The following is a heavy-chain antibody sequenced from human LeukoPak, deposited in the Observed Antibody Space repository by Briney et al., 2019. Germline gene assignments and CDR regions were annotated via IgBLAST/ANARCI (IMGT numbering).Heavy chain of an antibody. CDR1: GGSISSYY. Sequence: SETLSLTCTVSGGSISSYYWSWIRQPAGKGLEWIGRFYSGGSTDYNPSLKRRVTISVETSKKQFSLKRSSVTAADTAVYYCARVYSGYDLPGSLANYYFDYWGQGTLLTVSS. J-gene: IGHJ4*02. V-gene: IGHV4-4*07. CDR3: ARVYSGYDLPGSLANYYFDY. D-gene: IGHD5-12*01. CDR2: FYSGGST.